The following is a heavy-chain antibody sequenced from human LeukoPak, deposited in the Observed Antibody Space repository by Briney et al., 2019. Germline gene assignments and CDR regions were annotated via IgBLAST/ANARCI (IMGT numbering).Heavy chain of an antibody. CDR1: GYTFTGYY. Sequence: ASVKVSCKASGYTFTGYYMHWVRQAPGQGLEWMGWINPNSGGTNYAQKFQGRVTMTRDTSISTAYMELSRLRSDDTAVYYCARDSRLLYSSSYDCYCYMDVWGKGTTVTVSS. J-gene: IGHJ6*03. CDR2: INPNSGGT. V-gene: IGHV1-2*02. D-gene: IGHD6-13*01. CDR3: ARDSRLLYSSSYDCYCYMDV.